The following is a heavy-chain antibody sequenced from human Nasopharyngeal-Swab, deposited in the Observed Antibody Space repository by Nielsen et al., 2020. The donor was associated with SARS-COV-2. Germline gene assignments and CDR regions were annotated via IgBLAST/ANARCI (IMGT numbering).Heavy chain of an antibody. V-gene: IGHV3-73*01. Sequence: GGSLRLSCAASGFTCSGSAMHWVRQASGKGLEWVGRIRSKANSYATAYAASVKGRFTISRDDSKNTAYLQMNSLKTEDTAVYYCTRHYEYYDSSGYYYEGIDYWGQGTLVTVSS. J-gene: IGHJ4*02. CDR2: IRSKANSYAT. D-gene: IGHD3-22*01. CDR1: GFTCSGSA. CDR3: TRHYEYYDSSGYYYEGIDY.